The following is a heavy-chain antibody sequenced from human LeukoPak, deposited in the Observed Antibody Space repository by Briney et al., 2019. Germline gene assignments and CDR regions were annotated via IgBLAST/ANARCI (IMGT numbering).Heavy chain of an antibody. J-gene: IGHJ4*02. CDR1: GFSFSGYS. Sequence: PGGSLRLSCAASGFSFSGYSMNWVRQAPGQGLEWVSSISSSGNFIYYADSVRGRFTISRDNAKRSLFLHINSLRAEDTAVYYCAREAYTNGRHSDYWGQGTLVTVSS. D-gene: IGHD6-19*01. CDR3: AREAYTNGRHSDY. V-gene: IGHV3-21*01. CDR2: ISSSGNFI.